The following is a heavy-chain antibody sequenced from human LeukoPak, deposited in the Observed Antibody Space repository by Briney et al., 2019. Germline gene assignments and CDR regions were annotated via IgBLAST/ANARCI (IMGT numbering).Heavy chain of an antibody. Sequence: ASVKVSCKASGYTFTSYDINWVRQATGQGLEWMGWMNPNSGNTGYAQKFQGRVTITRNTSISTAYMELSSLRSDDTAVHYCARGDYGDYEIGYWGQGTLVTVSS. CDR3: ARGDYGDYEIGY. CDR1: GYTFTSYD. V-gene: IGHV1-8*03. CDR2: MNPNSGNT. J-gene: IGHJ4*02. D-gene: IGHD4-17*01.